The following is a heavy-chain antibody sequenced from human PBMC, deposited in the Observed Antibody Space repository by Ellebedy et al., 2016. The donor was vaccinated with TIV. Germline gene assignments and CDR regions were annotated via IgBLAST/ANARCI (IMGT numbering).Heavy chain of an antibody. V-gene: IGHV3-23*01. CDR2: ISGSGGST. D-gene: IGHD5-12*01. Sequence: PGGSLRLSCAASGFTFSSYAMSWVRQAPGKGLEWVSAISGSGGSTYYADSVKGRFTISRDNSKNTLYLQMNSLRAEDTTVYYCAKDRGGNIVATILDYWGQGTLVTVSS. CDR1: GFTFSSYA. CDR3: AKDRGGNIVATILDY. J-gene: IGHJ4*02.